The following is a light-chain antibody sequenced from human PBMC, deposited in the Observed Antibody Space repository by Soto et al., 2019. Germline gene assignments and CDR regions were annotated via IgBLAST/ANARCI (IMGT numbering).Light chain of an antibody. J-gene: IGKJ4*01. CDR2: SAS. V-gene: IGKV3-15*01. Sequence: EIVMTQSPATLSVSPGERATLSCRASQSVSSYLAWYQQKPGQAPRLLIYSASTRATGIPARFSGSGSGTEFILTISSLQSDDFALFFCQHYYKWPLSLGGGTKVDIK. CDR1: QSVSSY. CDR3: QHYYKWPLS.